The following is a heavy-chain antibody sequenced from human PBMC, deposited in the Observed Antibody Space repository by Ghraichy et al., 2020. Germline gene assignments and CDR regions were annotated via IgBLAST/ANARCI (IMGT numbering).Heavy chain of an antibody. CDR2: IYNSGNT. J-gene: IGHJ5*02. Sequence: SETLSLTCAVSGGSISSGGYSWSWIRQPPGKGLEWIGYIYNSGNTYYNPSLQSRVTISVDRSKNQFSLKLNSVTAADTAVYYCARVVRGCTSTSCYEPGGTNWFDPWGQGTLVTVSS. D-gene: IGHD2-2*01. CDR3: ARVVRGCTSTSCYEPGGTNWFDP. CDR1: GGSISSGGYS. V-gene: IGHV4-30-2*01.